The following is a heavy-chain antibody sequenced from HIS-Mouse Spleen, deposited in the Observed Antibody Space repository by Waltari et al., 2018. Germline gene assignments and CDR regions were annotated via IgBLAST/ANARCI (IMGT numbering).Heavy chain of an antibody. V-gene: IGHV4-34*01. Sequence: QVQLQQWGAGLLKPSETLSLTCAVYGGSFSGYYWSWIRQPPGKGLEWIGEINHSGSTNYKPSLKSRVTIAVDTSKNQFSLKLSSVTAADTAVYYCARVRTGDPSYWYFDLWGRGTLVTVSS. J-gene: IGHJ2*01. CDR2: INHSGST. CDR3: ARVRTGDPSYWYFDL. D-gene: IGHD7-27*01. CDR1: GGSFSGYY.